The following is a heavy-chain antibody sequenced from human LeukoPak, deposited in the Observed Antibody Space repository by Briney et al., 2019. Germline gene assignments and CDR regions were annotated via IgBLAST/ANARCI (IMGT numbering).Heavy chain of an antibody. J-gene: IGHJ4*02. V-gene: IGHV3-74*01. CDR1: GFTFSTYW. CDR2: ISGDGSST. Sequence: GGSLRLSCAASGFTFSTYWMHWVRQAPGKGPVWVSRISGDGSSTAYGDSVKGRSTISRDNAKNTLYLQMNGLRVEDTAVYYCARALGDIRGQGTLVTVSS. CDR3: ARALGDI.